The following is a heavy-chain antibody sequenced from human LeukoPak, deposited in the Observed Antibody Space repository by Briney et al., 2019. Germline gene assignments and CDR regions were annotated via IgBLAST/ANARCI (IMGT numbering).Heavy chain of an antibody. V-gene: IGHV3-21*01. J-gene: IGHJ4*02. CDR3: ARDNWVFGGVIVHDY. Sequence: GGSLRLSCAASGFTFSSYSMNWVRQAPGKGLEWVSSISSSSSYIYYADSVKGRFTITRDNAKNSLYLQMNSLRAEDTAVYYCARDNWVFGGVIVHDYWGQGTLVTVSS. D-gene: IGHD3-16*02. CDR1: GFTFSSYS. CDR2: ISSSSSYI.